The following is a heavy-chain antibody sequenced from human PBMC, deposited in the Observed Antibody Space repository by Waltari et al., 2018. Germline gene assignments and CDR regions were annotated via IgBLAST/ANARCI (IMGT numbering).Heavy chain of an antibody. Sequence: EVQLVESGGGLVQPGRSLRLSCTASGFTFGDYAMSWFRQAPGQGLEWVGFIRSKAYGGTTEYAASVKGRFTISRDDSKSIAYLQMNSLKTEDTAVYYCTRDEGGDYVYYYYGMDVWGQGTTVTVSS. V-gene: IGHV3-49*03. D-gene: IGHD4-17*01. CDR1: GFTFGDYA. CDR3: TRDEGGDYVYYYYGMDV. J-gene: IGHJ6*02. CDR2: IRSKAYGGTT.